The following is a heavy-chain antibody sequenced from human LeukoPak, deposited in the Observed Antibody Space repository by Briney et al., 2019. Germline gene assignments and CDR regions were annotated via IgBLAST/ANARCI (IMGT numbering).Heavy chain of an antibody. J-gene: IGHJ3*01. CDR1: GFTFSSYA. CDR3: ARDRDYYDSSGFDY. D-gene: IGHD3-22*01. Sequence: GGSLRLSCAASGFTFSSYAMHWVRQAPGKGLEWVAVISYDGSNKYYADSVKGRFTISRDNSKNTLYLQMNSLRAEDTAVYYCARDRDYYDSSGFDYWGQGTMVTVSS. CDR2: ISYDGSNK. V-gene: IGHV3-30-3*01.